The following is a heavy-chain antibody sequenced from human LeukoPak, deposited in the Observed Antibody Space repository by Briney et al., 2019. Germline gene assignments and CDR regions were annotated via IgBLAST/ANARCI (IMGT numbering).Heavy chain of an antibody. CDR1: GFTFSSYW. CDR3: ARGSVTAIGGFDY. CDR2: IKQDGSEK. J-gene: IGHJ4*02. D-gene: IGHD2-21*02. V-gene: IGHV3-7*01. Sequence: GGSLRLSCAASGFTFSSYWMSWVRQAPGKGLEWVANIKQDGSEKYYVDSVKGRFTISRDNAKTSLYLQMNSLRAEDTAVYYCARGSVTAIGGFDYWGQGTLVTVSS.